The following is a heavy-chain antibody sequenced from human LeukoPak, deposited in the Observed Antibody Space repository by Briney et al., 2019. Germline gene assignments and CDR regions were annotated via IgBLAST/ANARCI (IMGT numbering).Heavy chain of an antibody. CDR2: INPSGGST. V-gene: IGHV1-46*01. D-gene: IGHD2-21*02. J-gene: IGHJ4*02. CDR1: GYTFTSYY. CDR3: ATDTPRGDWCFDY. Sequence: ASVKVSCKASGYTFTSYYMHWVRQAPGQGLEWMGIINPSGGSTSYAQKFQGRVTMTEDTSTDTAYMELSSLRSEDTAVYYCATDTPRGDWCFDYWGQGTLVTVSS.